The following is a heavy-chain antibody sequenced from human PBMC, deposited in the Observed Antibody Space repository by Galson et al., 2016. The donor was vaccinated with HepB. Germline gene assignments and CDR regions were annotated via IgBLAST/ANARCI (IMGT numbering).Heavy chain of an antibody. J-gene: IGHJ5*01. V-gene: IGHV3-9*01. CDR2: ISWNSGNT. D-gene: IGHD2-2*01. CDR3: AKAAQYCSSSSCRNWFDS. CDR1: GFTFGDYA. Sequence: SLRLSCAASGFTFGDYAMHWVRQAPGKGLEWVSGISWNSGNTGYADSVKGRFTISRDNPKNSLYLQMNSLRAEDTALYYCAKAAQYCSSSSCRNWFDSWGQGTLVTVSS.